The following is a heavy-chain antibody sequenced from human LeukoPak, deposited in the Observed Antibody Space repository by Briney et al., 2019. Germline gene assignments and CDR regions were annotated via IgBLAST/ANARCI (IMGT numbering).Heavy chain of an antibody. CDR3: ARNRDWVTDY. CDR1: GFTFSGYW. D-gene: IGHD3-9*01. V-gene: IGHV3-7*05. CDR2: IKQDGSDK. J-gene: IGHJ4*02. Sequence: GGPLRLSFAASGFTFSGYWMNWVGQAPGKGLEWVANIKQDGSDKYYVDSVKGRFTISKDNAKNSLYLQMNSLRAEDTAVYYCARNRDWVTDYWGQGTLVTVSS.